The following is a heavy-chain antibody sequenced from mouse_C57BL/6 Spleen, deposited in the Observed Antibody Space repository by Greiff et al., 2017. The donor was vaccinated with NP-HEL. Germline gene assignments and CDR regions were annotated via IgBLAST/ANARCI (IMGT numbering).Heavy chain of an antibody. D-gene: IGHD1-1*01. CDR1: GYAFSSYW. Sequence: VQLQQSGAELVKPGASVKISCKASGYAFSSYWMNWVKQRPGKGLEWIGQIYPGDGDTNYNGKFKGKATLTADKSSSTAYMQLSSLTSEDSAVYFCARGVTTVVGGWYFDYWGQGTTLTVSS. V-gene: IGHV1-80*01. J-gene: IGHJ2*01. CDR3: ARGVTTVVGGWYFDY. CDR2: IYPGDGDT.